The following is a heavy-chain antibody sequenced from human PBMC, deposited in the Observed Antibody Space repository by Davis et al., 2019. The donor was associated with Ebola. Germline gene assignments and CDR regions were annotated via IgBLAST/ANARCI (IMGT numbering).Heavy chain of an antibody. J-gene: IGHJ4*02. D-gene: IGHD3-10*01. Sequence: SVKVSCKASGGTFSSYAISWVRQAVGQGLDRMGGIIPIFGTANYAQKFQGRVTITADESTSTAYMELSSLRSEDTAVYYCAYTYGSGSYSPGHFDYWGQGTLVTVSS. CDR1: GGTFSSYA. V-gene: IGHV1-69*13. CDR2: IIPIFGTA. CDR3: AYTYGSGSYSPGHFDY.